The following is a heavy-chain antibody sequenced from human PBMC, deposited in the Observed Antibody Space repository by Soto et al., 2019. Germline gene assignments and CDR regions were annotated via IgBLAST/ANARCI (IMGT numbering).Heavy chain of an antibody. D-gene: IGHD3-10*01. CDR2: INSDGSST. CDR3: AREEYYYYYYGMDV. Sequence: QPGGSLRLSCAASGFTFSSYWMHWVRQAPGKGLVWVSRINSDGSSTSYADSVKGRFTISRDNAKNTLYLQMNSLRAEDTAVYYCAREEYYYYYYGMDVWGQGTTVTVSS. CDR1: GFTFSSYW. V-gene: IGHV3-74*01. J-gene: IGHJ6*02.